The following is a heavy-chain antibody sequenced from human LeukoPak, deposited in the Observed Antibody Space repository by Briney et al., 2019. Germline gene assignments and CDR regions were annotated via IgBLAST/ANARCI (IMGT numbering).Heavy chain of an antibody. V-gene: IGHV4-4*07. Sequence: SETLSLTCTVPGGSISSYYWSWIRQPAGKGLEWIGRIYIDGSTNYNPSLKSRVTVSLDTSKNQFSLKLSSVTAADTAVYYCARVRDDYGDYDAFDIWGQGTMVTVSS. CDR2: IYIDGST. J-gene: IGHJ3*02. D-gene: IGHD4-17*01. CDR3: ARVRDDYGDYDAFDI. CDR1: GGSISSYY.